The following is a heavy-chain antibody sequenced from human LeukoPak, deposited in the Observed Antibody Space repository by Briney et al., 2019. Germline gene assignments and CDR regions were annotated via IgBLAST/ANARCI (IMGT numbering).Heavy chain of an antibody. J-gene: IGHJ3*02. D-gene: IGHD5-24*01. V-gene: IGHV4-30-4*01. Sequence: SETLTLTCTVSGGSISSGDYYWSWIRQPPGKGLEWIGYIYYSGSTYYNPSLKSRVTISVDTSKNQFSLKLSSVTAADTAVYYCARGHRSRDGYNWRAFDIWGQGTMLTVSS. CDR3: ARGHRSRDGYNWRAFDI. CDR2: IYYSGST. CDR1: GGSISSGDYY.